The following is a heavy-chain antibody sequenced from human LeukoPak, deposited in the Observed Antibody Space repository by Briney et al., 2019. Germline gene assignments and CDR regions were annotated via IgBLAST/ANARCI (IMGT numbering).Heavy chain of an antibody. CDR3: ARAQWRRPDY. V-gene: IGHV3-7*02. CDR1: GFTFRGYW. D-gene: IGHD5-12*01. Sequence: GGSLRLSCAASGFTFRGYWMSWFPQAPGKGLEWVATIKQDGSETDYVDSVKGRFTISRDNAKNSLYLQMNSLRIEDTAVYYCARAQWRRPDYWGQGTLVTVSS. CDR2: IKQDGSET. J-gene: IGHJ4*02.